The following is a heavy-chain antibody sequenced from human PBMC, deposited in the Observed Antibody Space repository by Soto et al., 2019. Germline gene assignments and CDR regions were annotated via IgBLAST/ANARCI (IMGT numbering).Heavy chain of an antibody. Sequence: QVQLQESGPGLVKPSETLSLTCPVSGGSISSYYWSWIRQPPGKGLEWIGYIYYSGGTNYNPSLKSRVTISVDTSKNQFSLKLSSVTAADTAVYYCARGSVGDDPWGQGPLVTVSS. J-gene: IGHJ5*02. CDR1: GGSISSYY. D-gene: IGHD2-2*01. CDR2: IYYSGGT. CDR3: ARGSVGDDP. V-gene: IGHV4-59*01.